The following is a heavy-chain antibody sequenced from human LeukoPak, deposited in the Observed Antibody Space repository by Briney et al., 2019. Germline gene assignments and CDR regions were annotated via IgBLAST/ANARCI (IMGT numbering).Heavy chain of an antibody. J-gene: IGHJ4*02. CDR2: INPSSGGT. V-gene: IGHV1-2*02. Sequence: ASVKVSCKASGYTFTGYYMHWVRQAPGQGLEWMGWINPSSGGTNYAQKFQGRVTMTRDTSISTAYMELSRLRSDDTAVYYCARDGMDSYDSSGYYPIDYWGQGTLVTVSS. CDR3: ARDGMDSYDSSGYYPIDY. D-gene: IGHD3-22*01. CDR1: GYTFTGYY.